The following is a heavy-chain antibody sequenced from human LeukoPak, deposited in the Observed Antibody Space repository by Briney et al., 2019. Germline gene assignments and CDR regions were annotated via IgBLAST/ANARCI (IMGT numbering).Heavy chain of an antibody. J-gene: IGHJ4*02. CDR1: GFTFTNYW. Sequence: GGSLRLSCAASGFTFTNYWMSWVRQAPGKGLEWVASMRQDGSELHYVDSVEGRSTISRDNAKNPLFLQMNSLRAEDTAVYYCAIGGYYRFDQWGQGTLVTVSS. D-gene: IGHD2-21*01. CDR2: MRQDGSEL. V-gene: IGHV3-7*01. CDR3: AIGGYYRFDQ.